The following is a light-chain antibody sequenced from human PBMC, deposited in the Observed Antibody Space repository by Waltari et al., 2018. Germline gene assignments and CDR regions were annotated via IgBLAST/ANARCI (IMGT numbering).Light chain of an antibody. CDR3: SSYTSSDTMI. J-gene: IGLJ2*01. Sequence: QSALTQPASVSGSPGQSITISCTGTNSDIGAYNYVSWYQQHPGKAPKLIIFEVSNRPPGVSKRFSGSKSGNTASLTISGLQPEDEADYYCSSYTSSDTMIFGTGTKLTVL. CDR2: EVS. V-gene: IGLV2-14*01. CDR1: NSDIGAYNY.